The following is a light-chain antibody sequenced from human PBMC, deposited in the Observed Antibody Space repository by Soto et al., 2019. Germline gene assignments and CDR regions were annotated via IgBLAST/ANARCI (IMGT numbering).Light chain of an antibody. CDR1: QDIRGA. V-gene: IGKV1-13*02. CDR2: DVS. CDR3: QQFNSYPIT. J-gene: IGKJ5*01. Sequence: AIQLTQSPSSLSASVGDRVTITCRASQDIRGALAWYQQKPGKAPKMLIYDVSTLESGVPLRFSGSRSGTDFTLTISSLQPVDFATYYCQQFNSYPITFGQGTRLEIK.